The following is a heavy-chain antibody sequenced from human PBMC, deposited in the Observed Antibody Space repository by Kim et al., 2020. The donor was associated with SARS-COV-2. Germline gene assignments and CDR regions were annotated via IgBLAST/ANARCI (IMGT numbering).Heavy chain of an antibody. CDR2: IYSGGST. D-gene: IGHD2-2*01. J-gene: IGHJ6*02. V-gene: IGHV3-53*01. CDR3: GLCYYYYGMDV. CDR1: GFTVSSNY. Sequence: GGSLRLSCAASGFTVSSNYMSWVRQAPGKGLEWVSVIYSGGSTYYADSVKDRFTISRDNSKNTLYLQMNSLRAEDTAVYYCGLCYYYYGMDVWGQGTTVTVSS.